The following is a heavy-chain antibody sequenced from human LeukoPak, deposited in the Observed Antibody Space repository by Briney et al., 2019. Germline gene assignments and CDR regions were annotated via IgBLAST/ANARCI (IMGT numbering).Heavy chain of an antibody. D-gene: IGHD6-13*01. CDR3: ARAGRSSWDLRLDY. J-gene: IGHJ4*02. Sequence: PSETLSLTCTVSGGSISSGGYYWSWIRQLPGKGLECIGYIQYSGSTYYNPSLKSRLTISVDTSENQFSLKLGSVTAADTAVYYCARAGRSSWDLRLDYWGQGTLVTVSS. V-gene: IGHV4-31*03. CDR1: GGSISSGGYY. CDR2: IQYSGST.